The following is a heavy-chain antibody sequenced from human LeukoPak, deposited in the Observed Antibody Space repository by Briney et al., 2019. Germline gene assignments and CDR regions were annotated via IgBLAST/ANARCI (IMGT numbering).Heavy chain of an antibody. CDR2: IYYSGST. D-gene: IGHD6-13*01. J-gene: IGHJ6*02. CDR3: ARARQQLVYPYYYYGMDV. Sequence: SETLSLTCTVSGGSISSYYWSWIRQPPGKGLEWIGYIYYSGSTNYNPSLKSRVTISVDTSKNQFSLKLSSVTAADTAVYYCARARQQLVYPYYYYGMDVWGQGTTVTVSS. V-gene: IGHV4-59*12. CDR1: GGSISSYY.